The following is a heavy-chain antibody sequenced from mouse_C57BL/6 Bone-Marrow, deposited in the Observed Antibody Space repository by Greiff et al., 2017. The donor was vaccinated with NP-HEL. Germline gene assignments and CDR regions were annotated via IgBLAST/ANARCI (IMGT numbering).Heavy chain of an antibody. D-gene: IGHD2-4*01. CDR2: IYPSDSET. Sequence: VQLQQPGAELVRPGSSVKLSCKASGYTFTSYWMDWVKQRPGQGLEWIGNIYPSDSETHYNQKFKDKATLTVDKSSSTAYMQLSSLTSEDSAVDYCARGLGKKDYWGQGTTLTVSS. CDR3: ARGLGKKDY. CDR1: GYTFTSYW. V-gene: IGHV1-61*01. J-gene: IGHJ2*01.